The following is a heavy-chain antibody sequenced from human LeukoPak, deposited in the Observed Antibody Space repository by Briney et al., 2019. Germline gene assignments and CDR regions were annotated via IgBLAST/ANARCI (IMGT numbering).Heavy chain of an antibody. CDR2: ISGSGDNT. CDR3: AKGSYYDSSGSFYFDY. V-gene: IGHV3-23*01. Sequence: GGSLRLSCAASGFTFSNYAMSWVRQAPGKGLEWVSGISGSGDNTYYADSVKGRFTISRDNSKNTLYVQVNSLGTEDTAAYYCAKGSYYDSSGSFYFDYWGQGTLVTVSS. D-gene: IGHD3-22*01. J-gene: IGHJ4*02. CDR1: GFTFSNYA.